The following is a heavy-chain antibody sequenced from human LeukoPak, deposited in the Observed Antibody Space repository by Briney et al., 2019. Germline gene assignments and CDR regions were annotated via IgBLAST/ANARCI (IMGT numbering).Heavy chain of an antibody. CDR2: IYTSGST. CDR3: ARRSDYADYDYFDY. Sequence: KGPRWIGYIYTSGSTNYNPSLKSRVTISVDTSKNPFSLKLSSVTAADTAVYYCARRSDYADYDYFDYWGQGTLVTVSS. D-gene: IGHD4-17*01. J-gene: IGHJ4*02. V-gene: IGHV4-4*09.